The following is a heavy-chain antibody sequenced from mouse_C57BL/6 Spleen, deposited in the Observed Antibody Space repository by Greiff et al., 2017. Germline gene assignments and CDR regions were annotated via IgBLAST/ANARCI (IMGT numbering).Heavy chain of an antibody. V-gene: IGHV1-19*01. J-gene: IGHJ2*01. CDR2: INPYNGGT. Sequence: VQLQQSGPVLVKPGASVKMSCKASGYTFTDYYMNWVKQSHGKSLEWIGVINPYNGGTSYNQKFKGKATLTVDKSSSTAYMELNSLTSEDSAVYYCASTLITTVVAPYYFDYWGQGTTLTVSS. D-gene: IGHD1-1*01. CDR1: GYTFTDYY. CDR3: ASTLITTVVAPYYFDY.